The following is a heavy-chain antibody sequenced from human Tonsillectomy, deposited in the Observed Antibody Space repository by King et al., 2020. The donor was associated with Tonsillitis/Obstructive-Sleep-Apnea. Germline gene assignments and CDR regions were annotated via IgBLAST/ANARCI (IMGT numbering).Heavy chain of an antibody. CDR3: ARQWFGELITLDV. D-gene: IGHD3-10*01. V-gene: IGHV1-2*02. Sequence: QLVQSGAEVKKPGASVKVSCKASGYSFTNYSMHWVRQAPGQGLEWMGWINPDSGCTNYAQKFQGRVTMTRDTSISSAYMELSRLRSDDTAVYYCARQWFGELITLDVWGQGTTVTVSS. CDR2: INPDSGCT. CDR1: GYSFTNYS. J-gene: IGHJ6*02.